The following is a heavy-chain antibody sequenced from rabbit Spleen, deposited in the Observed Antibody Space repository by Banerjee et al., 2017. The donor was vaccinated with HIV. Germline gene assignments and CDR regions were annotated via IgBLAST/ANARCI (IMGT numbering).Heavy chain of an antibody. CDR1: RFPFSDKAG. CDR2: INAVTGKA. CDR3: VRGASSSGYYSL. J-gene: IGHJ6*01. V-gene: IGHV1S40*01. D-gene: IGHD1-1*01. Sequence: QSLVESGGGLVKPGGSLKLSCTASRFPFSDKAGMCWVRQAPGKGLEWIACINAVTGKAVYASWAKGRFPFSKTSSTTVTLQMTSLTAAATATYFCVRGASSSGYYSLWGQGTLVTVS.